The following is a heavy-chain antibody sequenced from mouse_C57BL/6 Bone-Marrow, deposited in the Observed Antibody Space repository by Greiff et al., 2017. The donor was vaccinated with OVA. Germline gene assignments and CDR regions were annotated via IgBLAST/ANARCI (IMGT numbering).Heavy chain of an antibody. V-gene: IGHV1-53*01. J-gene: IGHJ4*01. CDR3: ARSGTYYSNYDPMDY. Sequence: VQLQQPGTELVKPGASVKLSCKASGYTFTSYWMHWVKQRPGQGLEWIGNINPSNGGTNYNEKFKSKATLTVDKSSSTAYMQLSSLTSEDSAVYYCARSGTYYSNYDPMDYWGQGTSVTVSS. CDR2: INPSNGGT. CDR1: GYTFTSYW. D-gene: IGHD2-5*01.